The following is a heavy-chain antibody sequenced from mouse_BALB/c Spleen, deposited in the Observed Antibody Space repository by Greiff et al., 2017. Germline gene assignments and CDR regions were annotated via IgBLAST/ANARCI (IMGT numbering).Heavy chain of an antibody. CDR1: GFSLTSYG. J-gene: IGHJ3*01. CDR3: ARDPTARATFPY. V-gene: IGHV2-9*02. Sequence: VKVVESGPGLVAPSQSLSITCTVSGFSLTSYGVHWVRQPPGKGLEWLGVIWAGGSTNYNSALMSRLSISKDNSKSQVFLKMNSLQTDDTAMYYCARDPTARATFPYWGQGTLVTVSA. CDR2: IWAGGST. D-gene: IGHD3-2*01.